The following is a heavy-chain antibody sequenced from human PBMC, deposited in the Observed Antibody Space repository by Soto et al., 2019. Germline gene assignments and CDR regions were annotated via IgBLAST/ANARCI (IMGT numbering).Heavy chain of an antibody. CDR1: GGSISSSNW. CDR3: ARDSYYDSSGWGRAFDI. D-gene: IGHD3-22*01. CDR2: IYHSGST. J-gene: IGHJ3*02. V-gene: IGHV4-4*02. Sequence: SETLSLTCAVSGGSISSSNWWSWVRQPPGKGLEWIGEIYHSGSTNYNPSLKSRVTISVDKSKNQFSLKLSSVTAADTAVYYCARDSYYDSSGWGRAFDIWGQGTIVTVSS.